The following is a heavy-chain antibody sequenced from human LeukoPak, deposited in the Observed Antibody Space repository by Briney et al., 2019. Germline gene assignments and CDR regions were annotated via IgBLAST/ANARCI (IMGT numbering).Heavy chain of an antibody. CDR3: ARGYGDSGYYYYYYMDV. CDR1: GFTFSSYA. CDR2: ISGSGGST. Sequence: GGSLRLSCAASGFTFSSYAMSWVRQAPGKGLEWVSAISGSGGSTYYADSVKGRFTISRDNSKNTLYLQMNSLRAEDTAVYYCARGYGDSGYYYYYYMDVWGKGTTVTISS. V-gene: IGHV3-23*01. J-gene: IGHJ6*03. D-gene: IGHD4-17*01.